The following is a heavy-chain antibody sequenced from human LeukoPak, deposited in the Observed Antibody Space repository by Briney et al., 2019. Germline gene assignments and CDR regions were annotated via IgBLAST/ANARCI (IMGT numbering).Heavy chain of an antibody. V-gene: IGHV1-2*02. J-gene: IGHJ4*02. CDR1: GYTFTGYY. Sequence: GASVKVSCKASGYTFTGYYMHWVRQAPGQGLEWMGWINPNSGGTNYAQEFQGRVTMTRDTSISTAYMELSRLRSDDTAVYYCARALVRGVITHEGYWGQGTLVTVSS. CDR3: ARALVRGVITHEGY. D-gene: IGHD3-10*01. CDR2: INPNSGGT.